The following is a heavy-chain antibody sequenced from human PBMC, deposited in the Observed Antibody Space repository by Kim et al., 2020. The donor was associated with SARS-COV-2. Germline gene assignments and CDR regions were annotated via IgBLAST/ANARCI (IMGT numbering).Heavy chain of an antibody. J-gene: IGHJ3*02. CDR3: AKDVGVRGGAFDI. D-gene: IGHD3-10*01. Sequence: YADSVKGRFTISRDNAKNSLYLQMNSLIAEDTALYYCAKDVGVRGGAFDIWGQGTMVTVSS. V-gene: IGHV3-9*01.